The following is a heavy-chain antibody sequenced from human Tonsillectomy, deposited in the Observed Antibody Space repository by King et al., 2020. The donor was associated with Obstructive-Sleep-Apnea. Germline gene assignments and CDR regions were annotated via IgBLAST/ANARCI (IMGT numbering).Heavy chain of an antibody. V-gene: IGHV4-59*08. CDR1: GGSISSYY. J-gene: IGHJ5*02. CDR2: IYYSGST. CDR3: ARRERGYDILTGYYFNWFDP. D-gene: IGHD3-9*01. Sequence: VQLQESGPGLVKPSETLSLTCTVSGGSISSYYWSWIRQPPGKGLEWIGYIYYSGSTNYNPSLRSRVTISVDTSKHQFSLKLSSVPAADTAVYYCARRERGYDILTGYYFNWFDPWGQGTLVTVSS.